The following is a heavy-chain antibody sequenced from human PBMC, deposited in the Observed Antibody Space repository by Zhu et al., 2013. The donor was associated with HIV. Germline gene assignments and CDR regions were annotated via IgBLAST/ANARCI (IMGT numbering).Heavy chain of an antibody. Sequence: QVQLVQSGAEVKKPGSSVKVSCKASGGTFSSYAISWVRQAPGQGLEWMGGIIPIFGTANYAQKFQGRVTITADKSTSTAYMELSSLRSEDTAVYYCARELVPYYYDSSGYFPFDYWGQGTLVTVSS. J-gene: IGHJ4*02. CDR2: IIPIFGTA. CDR3: ARELVPYYYDSSGYFPFDY. V-gene: IGHV1-69*06. D-gene: IGHD3-22*01. CDR1: GGTFSSYA.